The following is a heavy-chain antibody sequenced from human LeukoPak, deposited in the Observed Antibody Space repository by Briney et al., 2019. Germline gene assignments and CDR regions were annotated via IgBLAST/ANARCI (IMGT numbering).Heavy chain of an antibody. CDR3: ARPRGSSSYWFDP. V-gene: IGHV4-59*08. CDR2: IYYSGST. CDR1: GGSISSYY. Sequence: PSETLSLTCTVSGGSISSYYWSWIRQPPGKGLEWIGYIYYSGSTNYNPSLKSRVTISVDTSKNQFSLKLSSVAAADTAVYYCARPRGSSSYWFDPWGQGTLVTVSS. J-gene: IGHJ5*02. D-gene: IGHD6-6*01.